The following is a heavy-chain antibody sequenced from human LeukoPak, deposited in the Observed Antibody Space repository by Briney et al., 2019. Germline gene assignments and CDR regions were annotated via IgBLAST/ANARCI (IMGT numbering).Heavy chain of an antibody. J-gene: IGHJ4*02. CDR1: GFSLSTSGVG. V-gene: IGHV2-5*01. Sequence: SGPTLVKPTQTLTLTCTFSGFSLSTSGVGVGWIRQPPGKALEWLALIYWNDEKRCSPSLKSRPTITKDTSKNQVVLTMTNMDPVDTATYYCAHREMSSRNWYYFDYWGQGTLVTVSS. D-gene: IGHD6-13*01. CDR3: AHREMSSRNWYYFDY. CDR2: IYWNDEK.